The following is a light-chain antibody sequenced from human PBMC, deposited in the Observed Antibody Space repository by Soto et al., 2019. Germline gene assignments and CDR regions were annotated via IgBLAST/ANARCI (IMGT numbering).Light chain of an antibody. V-gene: IGKV1-12*01. CDR2: TAS. CDR1: QGVSTW. CDR3: QQAASFPIT. J-gene: IGKJ5*01. Sequence: SQMTQSQSSVSASVVYRVTITCRASQGVSTWLAWYQQKPGKAPNLLIYTASSLQSGVPSRFSGSGSGTDFTLTINGLQPEDFATYYCQQAASFPITFGQGTRLEIK.